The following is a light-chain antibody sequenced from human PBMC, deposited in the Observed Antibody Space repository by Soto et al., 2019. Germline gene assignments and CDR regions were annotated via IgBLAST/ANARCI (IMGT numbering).Light chain of an antibody. CDR3: SSYTCGSTQLYV. Sequence: QSVLTQPASVSGSPGQSITISCTGTSSDIGGYIYVSWYQQHPGKAPKLIIYEVSNRPSGVSNRFSGSKSGSTASLTISGIEAEDEADYYCSSYTCGSTQLYVFGTGIKVTVL. CDR2: EVS. J-gene: IGLJ1*01. CDR1: SSDIGGYIY. V-gene: IGLV2-14*01.